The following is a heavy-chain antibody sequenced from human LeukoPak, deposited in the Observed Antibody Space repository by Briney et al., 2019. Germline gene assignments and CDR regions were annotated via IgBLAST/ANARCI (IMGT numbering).Heavy chain of an antibody. Sequence: ETLSLTCTVSGGSISSSSYYWGWIRQPPGKGLEWVSAIVGSGATTYYADSVKGRFTISRDNSKNTVYLQMINLRAEDTALYYCAKPLTAATGTDFDYWGQGTLVTVSS. D-gene: IGHD6-13*01. CDR3: AKPLTAATGTDFDY. V-gene: IGHV3-23*01. CDR2: IVGSGATT. J-gene: IGHJ4*02. CDR1: GGSISSSSYY.